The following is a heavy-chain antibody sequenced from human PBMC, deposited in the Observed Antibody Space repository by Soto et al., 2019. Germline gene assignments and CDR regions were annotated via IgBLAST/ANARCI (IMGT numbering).Heavy chain of an antibody. V-gene: IGHV4-61*01. CDR3: ARDQYDFRSGSYYYAMEV. J-gene: IGHJ6*02. D-gene: IGHD3-3*01. CDR1: GGSVSSESHY. Sequence: QVQLQESGPGLVKPSATLSLTCTVSGGSVSSESHYWSWIRQTPGKGLEWIGYIYYTGSTNYNPSLKGRVTMSVDTSRDQVSLRLRSVTGADTAVYYCARDQYDFRSGSYYYAMEVWGQGTKVTVSS. CDR2: IYYTGST.